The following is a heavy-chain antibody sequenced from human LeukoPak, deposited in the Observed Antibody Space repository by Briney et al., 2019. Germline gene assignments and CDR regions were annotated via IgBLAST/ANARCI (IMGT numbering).Heavy chain of an antibody. J-gene: IGHJ3*02. CDR1: GFTFSSYS. D-gene: IGHD2-2*02. Sequence: PGGSLRLSCAPSGFTFSSYSMNWVRQAPGKGLEWVSSISSSSSYIYYADSVKGRFTISRDNAKNSLYLQMNSLRAEDTAVYYCARSSPHCSSTSCDNDAYDIWGQGTMVTVSS. CDR3: ARSSPHCSSTSCDNDAYDI. V-gene: IGHV3-21*01. CDR2: ISSSSSYI.